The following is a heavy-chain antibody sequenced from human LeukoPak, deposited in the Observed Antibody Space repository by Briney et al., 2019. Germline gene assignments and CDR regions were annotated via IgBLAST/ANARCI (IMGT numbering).Heavy chain of an antibody. CDR3: ARDGRLLNYNMDV. D-gene: IGHD2-15*01. J-gene: IGHJ6*03. CDR1: GFTFSSYS. CDR2: ISSSISYI. Sequence: GGSLRPSCAASGFTFSSYSMNWVRQAPGKGREWVSSISSSISYIYYTDSVKGRFTISRDNAKKSMYLQMNSLRAEDTAVYYCARDGRLLNYNMDVWGKGTTVTVSS. V-gene: IGHV3-21*01.